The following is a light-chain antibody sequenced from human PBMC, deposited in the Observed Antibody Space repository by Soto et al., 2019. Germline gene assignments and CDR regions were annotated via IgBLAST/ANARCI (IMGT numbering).Light chain of an antibody. CDR2: DAS. Sequence: IVMTQSPATLSVSPWESATLSCRASQRISRNLAWYQQKPGQAPRLLIYDASTRATAIPARFSGSGSETEITLTISSLPSEDSAVYYCQQYNNWPPWTFRQGTKVDIK. CDR1: QRISRN. V-gene: IGKV3-15*01. J-gene: IGKJ1*01. CDR3: QQYNNWPPWT.